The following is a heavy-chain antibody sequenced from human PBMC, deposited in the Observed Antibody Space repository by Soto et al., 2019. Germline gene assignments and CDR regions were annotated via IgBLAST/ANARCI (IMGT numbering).Heavy chain of an antibody. Sequence: PSETLSLTCTVSDGSISSYYWGWIRQPPGKGLEWIGYIFYTGSTNYNPSLKSRVTISVDTSKNQFSLKLSSVTAADTAVYYCARHYPMENNGNYLDYWGEGTLVTVPS. D-gene: IGHD1-1*01. CDR3: ARHYPMENNGNYLDY. J-gene: IGHJ4*02. V-gene: IGHV4-59*08. CDR2: IFYTGST. CDR1: DGSISSYY.